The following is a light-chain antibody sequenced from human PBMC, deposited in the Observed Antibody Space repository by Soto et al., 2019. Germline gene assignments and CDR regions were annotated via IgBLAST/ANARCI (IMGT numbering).Light chain of an antibody. V-gene: IGLV1-40*01. CDR1: TSNIGAGYD. J-gene: IGLJ2*01. CDR2: GNT. Sequence: QSVLTQPPSVSGALGQRVTISCTGITSNIGAGYDVHWYQLLPGRAPKLLIYGNTNRPSGVPDRFSGSKSATSASLAITGLQAEDEAIYYCSSYTTGSTLEVFGGGTKVTVL. CDR3: SSYTTGSTLEV.